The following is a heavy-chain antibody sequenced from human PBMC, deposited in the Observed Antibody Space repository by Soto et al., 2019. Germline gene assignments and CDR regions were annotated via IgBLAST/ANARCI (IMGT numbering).Heavy chain of an antibody. J-gene: IGHJ4*02. V-gene: IGHV3-23*01. CDR2: INSRGGST. Sequence: EVQLLESGGGLVQPGGSLRLSCAASGFTFSSYAMSWVLQAPGKGLEWVSAINSRGGSTYYADSVKGRFPIYRDRSKNTLYLQMNSLSAEDTAVYYGAKDRSSTSCYAFDYWGQGTLVTVSS. D-gene: IGHD2-2*01. CDR3: AKDRSSTSCYAFDY. CDR1: GFTFSSYA.